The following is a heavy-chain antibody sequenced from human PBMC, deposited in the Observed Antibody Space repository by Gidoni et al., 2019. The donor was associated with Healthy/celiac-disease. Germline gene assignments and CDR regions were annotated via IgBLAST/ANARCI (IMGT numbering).Heavy chain of an antibody. Sequence: EVQLVETGGGLIQPGGSLRLPCAASGFTVSSNYMSWVRQAPGKGLEWVSVIYSGGSTYYADSVKGRFTISRDNSKNTLYLQMNSLRAEDTAVYYCARVVVVVPAAYNDAFDIWGQGTMVTVSS. J-gene: IGHJ3*02. D-gene: IGHD2-2*01. CDR2: IYSGGST. CDR1: GFTVSSNY. CDR3: ARVVVVVPAAYNDAFDI. V-gene: IGHV3-53*02.